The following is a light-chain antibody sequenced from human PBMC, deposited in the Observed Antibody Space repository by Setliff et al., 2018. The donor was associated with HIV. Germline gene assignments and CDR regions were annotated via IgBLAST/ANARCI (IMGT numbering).Light chain of an antibody. CDR2: EVT. CDR3: SSYTSSSPYV. Sequence: QSALTQPASVSGSPGQSITISCTGTSSDIGGYNFVSWYQHHPGKAPKLMIYEVTNRPSGVSNRFSGSKSGNTASLTISGLQAGDEADYYCSSYTSSSPYVFGTGTKVTVL. CDR1: SSDIGGYNF. J-gene: IGLJ1*01. V-gene: IGLV2-14*01.